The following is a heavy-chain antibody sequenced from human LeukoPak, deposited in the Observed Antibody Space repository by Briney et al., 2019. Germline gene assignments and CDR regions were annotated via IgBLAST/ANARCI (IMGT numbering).Heavy chain of an antibody. D-gene: IGHD1-1*01. CDR2: INHSGST. CDR1: GGSFSGYY. V-gene: IGHV4-34*01. Sequence: SETLSLTCAVYGGSFSGYYWSWIRQPPGKGLEWIGEINHSGSTNYNPSLKSRVTISVDTSKNQFSLKLSSATAADTAVYYCARGTTLVKNTHFDYWGQGTLVTVSS. J-gene: IGHJ4*02. CDR3: ARGTTLVKNTHFDY.